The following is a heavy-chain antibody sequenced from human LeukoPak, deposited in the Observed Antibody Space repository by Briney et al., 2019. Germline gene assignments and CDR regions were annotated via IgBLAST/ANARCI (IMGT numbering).Heavy chain of an antibody. Sequence: GGSLRLSCAASGFTVSSNYMSWVRQAPGEGLEWVSVIYSGGSTYYADSLKGRFTISRHNSKNTLYLQMNSLRPEDTAVYYCARDLQGAFDIWGQGTMVTVSS. J-gene: IGHJ3*02. V-gene: IGHV3-53*04. CDR1: GFTVSSNY. CDR3: ARDLQGAFDI. D-gene: IGHD4-11*01. CDR2: IYSGGST.